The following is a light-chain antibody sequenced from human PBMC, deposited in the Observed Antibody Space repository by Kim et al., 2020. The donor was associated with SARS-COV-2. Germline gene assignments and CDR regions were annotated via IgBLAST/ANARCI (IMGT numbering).Light chain of an antibody. CDR2: TAC. J-gene: IGKJ1*01. Sequence: SPGERAPPSCRARQSVRTDYLAGYQQKPGQTPRVLIYTACARATGTPDRVSGSGSETYFTLTLSRLETEDFAVYICQQYGDPTRTFGQGAKGDIK. CDR1: QSVRTDY. CDR3: QQYGDPTRT. V-gene: IGKV3-20*01.